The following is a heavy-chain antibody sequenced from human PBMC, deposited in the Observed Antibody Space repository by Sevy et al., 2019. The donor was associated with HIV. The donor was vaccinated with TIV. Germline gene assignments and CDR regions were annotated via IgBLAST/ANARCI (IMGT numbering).Heavy chain of an antibody. Sequence: LSLTCAASGFTFSSYAMSWVRQAPGKGLEWVSAISGSGGSTYYADSVKGRFTISRDNSKNTLYLQMNSLRAEDTAVYYCAKCPQPSYYYMDVWGKGTTVTVSS. CDR1: GFTFSSYA. CDR2: ISGSGGST. CDR3: AKCPQPSYYYMDV. D-gene: IGHD2-2*01. V-gene: IGHV3-23*01. J-gene: IGHJ6*03.